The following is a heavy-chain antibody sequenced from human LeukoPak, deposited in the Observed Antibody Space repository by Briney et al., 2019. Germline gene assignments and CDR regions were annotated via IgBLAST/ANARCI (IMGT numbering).Heavy chain of an antibody. CDR1: GYTFTAYY. CDR3: ATIALPGMSAGYLDY. J-gene: IGHJ4*02. D-gene: IGHD6-13*01. CDR2: INPDSAGT. Sequence: ASVKVSCKASGYTFTAYYMYWVRQAPGQGLEWMGWINPDSAGTNVAQKFQGRVTMTRDTSISTAYMELSRLRSDDTAVYYCATIALPGMSAGYLDYWSQGTLVTVSS. V-gene: IGHV1-2*02.